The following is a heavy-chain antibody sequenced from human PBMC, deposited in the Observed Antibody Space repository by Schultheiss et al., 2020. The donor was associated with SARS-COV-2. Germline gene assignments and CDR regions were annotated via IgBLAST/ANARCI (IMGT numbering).Heavy chain of an antibody. CDR1: GVSISSYC. J-gene: IGHJ4*02. Sequence: SETLSLTCTVSGVSISSYCWNWIRQPPGKGLEWIGFIHDSGSTNYNPSLKSRLTISVDTSKNQFSLKLTSLTAADTAIYYCARGNDFVYFFDSWGQGTLVTVSS. D-gene: IGHD3-3*01. CDR3: ARGNDFVYFFDS. V-gene: IGHV4-59*08. CDR2: IHDSGST.